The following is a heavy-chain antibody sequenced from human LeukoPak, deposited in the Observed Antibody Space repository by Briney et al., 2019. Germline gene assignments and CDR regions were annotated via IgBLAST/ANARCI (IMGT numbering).Heavy chain of an antibody. V-gene: IGHV3-21*01. Sequence: NAGGSLRLSCAASGFTFSSYSMSWVRQAPGKGLEWVSSISSSSSYIYYADSVKGRFTISRDNAKNSLYLQMNSLRAEDTAVYYCARKRETYYYDSSGYSHWGQGTLVTVSS. CDR1: GFTFSSYS. D-gene: IGHD3-22*01. CDR2: ISSSSSYI. J-gene: IGHJ4*02. CDR3: ARKRETYYYDSSGYSH.